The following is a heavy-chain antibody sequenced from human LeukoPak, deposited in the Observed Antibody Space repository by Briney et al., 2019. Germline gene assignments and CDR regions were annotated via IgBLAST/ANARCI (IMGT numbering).Heavy chain of an antibody. V-gene: IGHV3-9*01. Sequence: PGGSLRLSCAASGFTFDDYAMHCVRQAPGKGLEWVSGISWNSGSIGYADSVKGRFTISRDNAKNSLYLQMNSLRAEDTALYYCAKDIASYGDYARYYYYGMDVWGQGTTVTVSS. CDR3: AKDIASYGDYARYYYYGMDV. CDR2: ISWNSGSI. J-gene: IGHJ6*02. CDR1: GFTFDDYA. D-gene: IGHD4-17*01.